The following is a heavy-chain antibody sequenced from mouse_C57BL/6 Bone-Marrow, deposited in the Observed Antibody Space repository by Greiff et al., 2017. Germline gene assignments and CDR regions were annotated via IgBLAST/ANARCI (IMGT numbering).Heavy chain of an antibody. CDR1: GYTFTDYN. J-gene: IGHJ1*03. CDR2: INPNNGGT. CDR3: ARDGSSFYWYFDV. D-gene: IGHD1-1*01. V-gene: IGHV1-18*01. Sequence: VQLQQSGPELVKPGASVKIPCKASGYTFTDYNMDWVKQSHGKSLEWIGDINPNNGGTIYNQKFKGKATLTVDKTSSTAYMELRSLTSEDTAVYYCARDGSSFYWYFDVWGTGTTVTVSS.